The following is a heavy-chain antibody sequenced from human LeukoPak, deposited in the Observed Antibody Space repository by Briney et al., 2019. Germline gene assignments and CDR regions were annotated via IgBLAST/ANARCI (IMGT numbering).Heavy chain of an antibody. J-gene: IGHJ4*02. Sequence: ASVKVSCKASGYTFTSYFMHWGRQAPGQGPEWMGIINPSGGSTSYAQKFQGRVTMTRDTSTNTAYMELSSLRSEDTAVYYCARGVEMATMVWGQGTLVTVSS. V-gene: IGHV1-46*01. CDR1: GYTFTSYF. CDR2: INPSGGST. CDR3: ARGVEMATMV. D-gene: IGHD5-24*01.